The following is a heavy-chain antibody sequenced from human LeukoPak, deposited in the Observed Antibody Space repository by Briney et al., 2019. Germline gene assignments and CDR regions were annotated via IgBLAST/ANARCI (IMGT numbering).Heavy chain of an antibody. Sequence: ASVKVSCKASGGTFSGYAISWVRQAPGQGLEWMGIISPSGDRTTYAQNFQGRVTMTTDMSTTTFYMELISLRSEDTAVYFCARDQPVLRGQKDAFDVWGQGTMVIVSS. CDR2: ISPSGDRT. CDR1: GGTFSGYA. CDR3: ARDQPVLRGQKDAFDV. V-gene: IGHV1-46*01. J-gene: IGHJ3*01. D-gene: IGHD5-24*01.